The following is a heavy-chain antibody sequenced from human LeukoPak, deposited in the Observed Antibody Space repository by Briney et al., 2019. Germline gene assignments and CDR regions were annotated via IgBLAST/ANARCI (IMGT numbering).Heavy chain of an antibody. Sequence: ASVKVSCKASGYTFSNYGISWVRQAPGQGLEWMGWISPYNGNTNYAQKLQGRVTMTTDTSTNTAYMDLRSLRSDDTAVYYCAKWFVVPRPNWIDPWGQGTLVTVSS. CDR3: AKWFVVPRPNWIDP. CDR1: GYTFSNYG. V-gene: IGHV1-18*01. D-gene: IGHD2-2*01. CDR2: ISPYNGNT. J-gene: IGHJ5*02.